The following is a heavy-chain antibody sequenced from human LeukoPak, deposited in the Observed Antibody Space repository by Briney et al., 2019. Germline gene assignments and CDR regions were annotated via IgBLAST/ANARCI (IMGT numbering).Heavy chain of an antibody. CDR1: GFTVSRNY. CDR3: ARDLRRGDYVDY. J-gene: IGHJ4*02. V-gene: IGHV3-66*01. Sequence: PGGSLRLSCAASGFTVSRNYMSWVRQAPGKGLEWVSVSYSGGDTYYPDSVKGRFTVSRDNAKNSLYLQMNSLRDEDTAVYYCARDLRRGDYVDYWGQGTLVTVSS. D-gene: IGHD4-17*01. CDR2: SYSGGDT.